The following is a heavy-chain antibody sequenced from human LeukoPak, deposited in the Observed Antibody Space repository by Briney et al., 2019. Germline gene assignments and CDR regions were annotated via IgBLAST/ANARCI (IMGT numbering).Heavy chain of an antibody. D-gene: IGHD3-3*01. V-gene: IGHV3-30*04. CDR2: ISYDGSDK. Sequence: PGGSLRLSCAASGFTFSLYTMHWVRQAPGKGLEWVAVISYDGSDKYYADSVKGRFTISRDNSKNTLYLQMNSLRAEDTAVYYCAKSRSDVVDYWGQGTLVTVSS. CDR1: GFTFSLYT. CDR3: AKSRSDVVDY. J-gene: IGHJ4*02.